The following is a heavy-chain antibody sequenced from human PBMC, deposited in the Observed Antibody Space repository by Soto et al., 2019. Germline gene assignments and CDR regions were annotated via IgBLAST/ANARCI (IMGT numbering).Heavy chain of an antibody. J-gene: IGHJ4*02. CDR2: MNPNSGNT. CDR1: GYTFTNYD. Sequence: QVQLVQSGAEVKKPGASVKVSCKTSGYTFTNYDINWVRQAAGQGLEWVGWMNPNSGNTGYAEKCQGRVTMTRNTSINTAYMELSSLRSDDTAVYYCARGVKPDYWGQGTLVTVSS. CDR3: ARGVKPDY. V-gene: IGHV1-8*01.